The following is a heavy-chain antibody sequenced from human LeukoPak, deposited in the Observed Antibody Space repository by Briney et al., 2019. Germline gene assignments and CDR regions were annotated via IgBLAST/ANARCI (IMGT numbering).Heavy chain of an antibody. Sequence: GGSLRLSCVGSGFTFSAYEMNWVRQAPGKGLEWVSYISSSASTRYYADSVKGRFTISRDNAKNSLYLQMNSLRAEDTAVYYCARDRGDYFDYWGQGTLVTVSS. J-gene: IGHJ4*02. CDR1: GFTFSAYE. CDR2: ISSSASTR. D-gene: IGHD3-10*01. V-gene: IGHV3-48*03. CDR3: ARDRGDYFDY.